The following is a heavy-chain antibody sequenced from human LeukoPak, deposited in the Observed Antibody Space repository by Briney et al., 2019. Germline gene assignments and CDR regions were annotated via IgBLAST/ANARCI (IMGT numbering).Heavy chain of an antibody. V-gene: IGHV3-23*01. CDR1: GFTFSTYA. Sequence: GGSLRLSCAASGFTFSTYAMSWVRQAPGKGLEWVSGINADDFRTYYADSVKGRCTISRDNSLQTLFLHMNSLRAEDTAVYYCARGMSATSGYLELEYWGQGALVTVST. J-gene: IGHJ4*02. D-gene: IGHD3-22*01. CDR3: ARGMSATSGYLELEY. CDR2: INADDFRT.